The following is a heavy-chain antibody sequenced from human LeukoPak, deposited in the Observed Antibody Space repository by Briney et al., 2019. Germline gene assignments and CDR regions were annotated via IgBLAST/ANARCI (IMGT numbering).Heavy chain of an antibody. CDR1: GYTFTGYY. V-gene: IGHV1-69*06. J-gene: IGHJ4*02. CDR3: AGGRTDIVVVPATLRNYYFDY. CDR2: IMPMFGKT. Sequence: ASVKVSCKPSGYTFTGYYMHWVRRAPGQGLEWMGGIMPMFGKTNYAQKFQGRVTTTADKATSTAYMELSSLRSEDTAVYYCAGGRTDIVVVPATLRNYYFDYWGQGTLVTVSS. D-gene: IGHD2-2*01.